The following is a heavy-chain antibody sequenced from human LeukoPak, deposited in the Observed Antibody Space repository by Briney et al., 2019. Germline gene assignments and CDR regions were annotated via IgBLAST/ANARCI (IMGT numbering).Heavy chain of an antibody. CDR2: IYYGGRT. V-gene: IGHV4-31*03. CDR3: ARVGTAARLNWFDP. J-gene: IGHJ5*02. Sequence: SSQTLTLTCTVSGALIDSAGYYWSWIRQHPGKGPEWLGYIYYGGRTSYNPSLKSRPTISVDTSENQFSLYVTSVTAADTAVYYCARVGTAARLNWFDPWGQGTLVTVSS. D-gene: IGHD6-6*01. CDR1: GALIDSAGYY.